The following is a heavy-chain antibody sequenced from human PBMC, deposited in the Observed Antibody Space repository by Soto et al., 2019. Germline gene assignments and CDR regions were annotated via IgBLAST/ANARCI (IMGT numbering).Heavy chain of an antibody. V-gene: IGHV4-31*03. CDR3: ARDLLAAAGGTLNYYYYGMDV. Sequence: PLETLSLTCTVSGGSISSGGYYWSWIRQHPGKGLEWIGYIYYSGSTYYNPSLKSRVTISVDTSKNQFSLKLSSVTAADTAVYYCARDLLAAAGGTLNYYYYGMDVWGQGTTVTVSS. J-gene: IGHJ6*02. CDR1: GGSISSGGYY. CDR2: IYYSGST. D-gene: IGHD6-13*01.